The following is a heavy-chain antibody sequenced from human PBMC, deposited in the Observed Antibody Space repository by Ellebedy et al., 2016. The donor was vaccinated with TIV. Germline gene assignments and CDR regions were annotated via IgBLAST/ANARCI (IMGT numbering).Heavy chain of an antibody. CDR1: GFTFSSYA. J-gene: IGHJ5*02. Sequence: GESLKISCAASGFTFSSYAMSWVRQAPGKELEWVSAISGSGGSTYYADSVKGRFTISRDNSKNTLYLQMNSLRDEETAVYYCAKGWPGITMIVVDNNWFDPWGQGTLVTVSS. CDR3: AKGWPGITMIVVDNNWFDP. D-gene: IGHD3-22*01. CDR2: ISGSGGST. V-gene: IGHV3-23*01.